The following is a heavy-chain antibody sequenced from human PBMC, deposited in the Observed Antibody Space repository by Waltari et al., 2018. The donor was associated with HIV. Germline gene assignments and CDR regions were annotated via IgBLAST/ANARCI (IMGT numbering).Heavy chain of an antibody. CDR1: GGYLNIGSDYY. V-gene: IGHV4-39*01. Sequence: QLQLQESGPGLVKRSETLSLTCIVSGGYLNIGSDYYWAWIRQSPGKGLGWIAIINYIGRTSYIPSLKCRFTISVYTSKIHFSLRLSYVTASVPAVYYCARQFVSGLWYLDLWGRGTLVTVSS. J-gene: IGHJ2*01. CDR3: ARQFVSGLWYLDL. D-gene: IGHD6-19*01. CDR2: INYIGRT.